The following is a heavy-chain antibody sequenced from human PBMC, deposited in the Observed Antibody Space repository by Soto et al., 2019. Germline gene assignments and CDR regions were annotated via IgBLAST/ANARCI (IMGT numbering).Heavy chain of an antibody. CDR3: ARLVAGTVDY. D-gene: IGHD6-19*01. V-gene: IGHV4-59*01. CDR2: IYYSGST. CDR1: GGSISSYY. Sequence: QVQLQESGTGLVKPSETLSLTCTVSGGSISSYYWSWIRQPPGKGLEWIGDIYYSGSTNYNPSLSSRVTISVDTSKNQFSLRLSSVPAAATAVYYCARLVAGTVDYWGKGTQITVSS. J-gene: IGHJ4*02.